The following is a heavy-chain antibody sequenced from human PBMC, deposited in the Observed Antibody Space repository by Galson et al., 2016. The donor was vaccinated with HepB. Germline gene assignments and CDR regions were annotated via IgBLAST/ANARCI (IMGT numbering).Heavy chain of an antibody. D-gene: IGHD6-13*01. CDR2: ISYDGSSK. V-gene: IGHV3-30*18. Sequence: SLRLSCAASGFTFSSYGMHWVRQAPGKGLEWVAVISYDGSSKYYADSVKGRFTISRDNSKNTLYLQMNSLRAEDTAVYYCAKGGSSWFQNWYSDLWGRGTLVTVSS. J-gene: IGHJ2*01. CDR3: AKGGSSWFQNWYSDL. CDR1: GFTFSSYG.